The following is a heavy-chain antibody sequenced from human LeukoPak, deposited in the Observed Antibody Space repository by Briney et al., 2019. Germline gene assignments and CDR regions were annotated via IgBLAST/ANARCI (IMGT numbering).Heavy chain of an antibody. CDR1: GYTVTENF. J-gene: IGHJ4*02. Sequence: GASVKVSCKAAGYTVTENFMNWLRQAPGQGPECLGWIKLSSGGTNYVPKFQDRVALTRDTSTATAYLELNGLRSDDTAVYYCARGFTFERVWGPATLVIVSS. CDR2: IKLSSGGT. D-gene: IGHD3-3*02. V-gene: IGHV1-2*02. CDR3: ARGFTFERV.